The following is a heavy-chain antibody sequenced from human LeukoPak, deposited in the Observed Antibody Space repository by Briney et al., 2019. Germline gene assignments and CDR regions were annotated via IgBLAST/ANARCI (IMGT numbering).Heavy chain of an antibody. CDR1: GYTFTGYN. Sequence: GASVKVSCKASGYTFTGYNIHWVRQAPGQGLEWMGMISPSTGSTSYAQRFQGRLTMTRDMSTNTVHMNLSSLRSEDTAVYYCAREVTIILVRGWLDPWGQGTLVTVSS. CDR2: ISPSTGST. D-gene: IGHD3-22*01. CDR3: AREVTIILVRGWLDP. V-gene: IGHV1-46*01. J-gene: IGHJ5*02.